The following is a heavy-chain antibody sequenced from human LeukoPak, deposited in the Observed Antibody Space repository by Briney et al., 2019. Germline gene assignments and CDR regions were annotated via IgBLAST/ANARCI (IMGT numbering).Heavy chain of an antibody. J-gene: IGHJ1*01. Sequence: SETLSLTCTVSGVSISSYYWSWIRQPAGKGLEWIGRVYTSGGTGYNPSLKSRVNMSADTSKNKFSLKLSSVTAADTTVYYCATGGGYFYGAEYFQHWGQGALVTVSS. CDR1: GVSISSYY. D-gene: IGHD3-22*01. CDR2: VYTSGGT. V-gene: IGHV4-4*07. CDR3: ATGGGYFYGAEYFQH.